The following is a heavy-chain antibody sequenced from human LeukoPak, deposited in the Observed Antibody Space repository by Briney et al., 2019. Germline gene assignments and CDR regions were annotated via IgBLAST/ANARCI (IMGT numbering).Heavy chain of an antibody. J-gene: IGHJ4*02. CDR3: ARVRSGSSCLDY. D-gene: IGHD6-13*01. V-gene: IGHV1-46*01. CDR2: INPSGGST. Sequence: PGGSLRLSCAASGFTFTSYYMHWVRQAPGQGLEWMGIINPSGGSTSYAQKFQGRVTMTRDTSTSTVYMELSSLRSEDTAVYYCARVRSGSSCLDYWGQGTLVTVSS. CDR1: GFTFTSYY.